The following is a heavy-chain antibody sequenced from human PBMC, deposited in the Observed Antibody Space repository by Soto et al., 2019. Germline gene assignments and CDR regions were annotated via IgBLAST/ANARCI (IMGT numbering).Heavy chain of an antibody. J-gene: IGHJ1*01. D-gene: IGHD6-13*01. V-gene: IGHV4-34*01. Sequence: NPSETLSLTCAVYGGSFRGYYWSWIRQPPGKGLEWIGEINHSGSTNYNPSLKSRVTISVDTSKNQFSLKLSSVTAADTAVYYCASSSSSWYLRYFQHWGQGTLVNVSS. CDR3: ASSSSSWYLRYFQH. CDR1: GGSFRGYY. CDR2: INHSGST.